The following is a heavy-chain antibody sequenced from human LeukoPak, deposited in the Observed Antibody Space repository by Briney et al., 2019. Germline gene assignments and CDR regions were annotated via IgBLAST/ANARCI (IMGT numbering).Heavy chain of an antibody. CDR2: SNHLGST. CDR1: GESFSGYF. J-gene: IGHJ6*02. Sequence: SETLSLICAVSGESFSGYFWTWIRQPPGKGLEWIRESNHLGSTDYHPSLKGRPAKSLDTSKKQFSLNVRSVTDADTAVYFSARVRLQLMPVPLPYNHNSIDVWGQGTTVTVSS. D-gene: IGHD1-1*01. CDR3: ARVRLQLMPVPLPYNHNSIDV. V-gene: IGHV4-34*01.